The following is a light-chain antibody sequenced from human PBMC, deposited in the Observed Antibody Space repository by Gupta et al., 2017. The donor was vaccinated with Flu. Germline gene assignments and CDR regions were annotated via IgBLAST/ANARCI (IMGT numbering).Light chain of an antibody. J-gene: IGLJ3*02. CDR3: GTCDSSLSGGV. CDR1: SSNIGNNY. V-gene: IGLV1-51*01. Sequence: SVFTQPPSVSASPGQKVTISCSGSSSNIGNNYVSWYPQLPGKAPKLLIYDTNKRPSGIPDRFSGSKSGTSATLSITGLQTGDEAEYYCGTCDSSLSGGVFGGGTKLTVL. CDR2: DTN.